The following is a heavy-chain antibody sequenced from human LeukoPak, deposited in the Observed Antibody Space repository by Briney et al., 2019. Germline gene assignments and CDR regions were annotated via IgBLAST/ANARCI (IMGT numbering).Heavy chain of an antibody. D-gene: IGHD4-11*01. Sequence: ASVTVSCKASGYTFTSYGISWVRQAPGQGLEWMGWISAYNGNTNYAQKLQGRVTMTTDTSTSTAYMELRSLRSDDTAVYYCARALGWGYSNYYYYMDVWGKGTTVTVSS. CDR2: ISAYNGNT. J-gene: IGHJ6*03. CDR3: ARALGWGYSNYYYYMDV. CDR1: GYTFTSYG. V-gene: IGHV1-18*01.